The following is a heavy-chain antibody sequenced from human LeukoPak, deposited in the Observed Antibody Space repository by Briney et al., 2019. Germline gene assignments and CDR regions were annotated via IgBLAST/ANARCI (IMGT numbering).Heavy chain of an antibody. CDR1: GFTFSSYA. D-gene: IGHD3-22*01. Sequence: GGSLRLSCAASGFTFSSYAMSWVRQAPGKGLEWVSAISGSGGSTYYADSVKGRFTISRDNSKNTLYLQMNSLRAEDTAVYYCAKDLFENPGYYDSSGYYPEDYWGQGTLVTVSS. CDR3: AKDLFENPGYYDSSGYYPEDY. CDR2: ISGSGGST. J-gene: IGHJ4*02. V-gene: IGHV3-23*01.